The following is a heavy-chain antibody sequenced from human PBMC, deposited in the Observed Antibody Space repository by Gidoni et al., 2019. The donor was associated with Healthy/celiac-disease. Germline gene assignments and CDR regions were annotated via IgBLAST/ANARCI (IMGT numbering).Heavy chain of an antibody. CDR2: IWYDGSNK. J-gene: IGHJ4*02. CDR1: GFTFSSYG. CDR3: AREALGAAGFGRVEPQKTLDY. V-gene: IGHV3-33*01. D-gene: IGHD3-10*01. Sequence: QVQLVESGGGVVQPGRSLRLSCAASGFTFSSYGMHWVRQAPGKGLEWVAVIWYDGSNKYYADSVKGRFTISRDNSKNTLYLQMNSLRAEDTAVYYCAREALGAAGFGRVEPQKTLDYWGQGTLVTVSS.